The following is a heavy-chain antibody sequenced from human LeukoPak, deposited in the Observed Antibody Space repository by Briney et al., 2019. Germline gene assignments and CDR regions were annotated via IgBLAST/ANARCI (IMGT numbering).Heavy chain of an antibody. CDR1: GFTFSSYA. V-gene: IGHV3-23*01. Sequence: GGSLRPSCAASGFTFSSYAMSWVRQAPGKGLEWVSAISGSGGSTYYADSVKGRFTISRDNSKNTLYLQMNSLRAEDTAVYYCARLGRFLEWFFDYWGQGTLVTVSS. CDR3: ARLGRFLEWFFDY. J-gene: IGHJ4*02. D-gene: IGHD3-3*01. CDR2: ISGSGGST.